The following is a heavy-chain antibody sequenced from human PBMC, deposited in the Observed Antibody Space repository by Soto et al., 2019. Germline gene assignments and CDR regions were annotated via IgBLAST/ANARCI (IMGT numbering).Heavy chain of an antibody. CDR1: GYTFTSYG. D-gene: IGHD2-15*01. CDR2: ISAYNGNT. Sequence: QVQLVQSGAEVKKPGASVKVSCKASGYTFTSYGISWVRQAPGQGLEWMGWISAYNGNTNYAQKLQGRVTMTTDTSTSTAYMELRSLRSDDTAVYYCASSRYCSGGSCYSPYYYYGMDVWGQGTTVTVSS. J-gene: IGHJ6*02. CDR3: ASSRYCSGGSCYSPYYYYGMDV. V-gene: IGHV1-18*01.